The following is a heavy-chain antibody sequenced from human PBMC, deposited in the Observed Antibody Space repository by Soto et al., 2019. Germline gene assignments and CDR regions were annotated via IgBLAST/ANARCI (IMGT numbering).Heavy chain of an antibody. V-gene: IGHV1-18*01. CDR1: GYTFTSYG. CDR2: ISAYNGNT. J-gene: IGHJ6*03. Sequence: ASVKVSCKASGYTFTSYGISWVRQAPGQGLEWMGWISAYNGNTNYAQKLQGRVTMTTDTSTSTAYMELRSLRSDDTAVYYCARVQETSLPYYYYMDVWGKGTTVTVSS. CDR3: ARVQETSLPYYYYMDV.